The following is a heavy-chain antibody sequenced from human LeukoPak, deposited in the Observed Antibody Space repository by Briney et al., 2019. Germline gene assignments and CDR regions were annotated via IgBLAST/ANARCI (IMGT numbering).Heavy chain of an antibody. CDR1: GGSISSNTYY. J-gene: IGHJ4*02. Sequence: SETLSVTCTVSGGSISSNTYYWCWVRQPPGRRLEWIGSIYYSGTSYYNPSLKSRVTISVDTSKNQFSLKLSSVTAADTAVYYCASNLFYYDSGSYYSLWGQGTLVTVSS. V-gene: IGHV4-39*01. CDR3: ASNLFYYDSGSYYSL. D-gene: IGHD3-10*01. CDR2: IYYSGTS.